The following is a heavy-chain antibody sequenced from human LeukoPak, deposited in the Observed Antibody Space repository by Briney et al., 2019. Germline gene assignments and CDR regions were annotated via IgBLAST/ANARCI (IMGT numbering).Heavy chain of an antibody. D-gene: IGHD1-26*01. V-gene: IGHV4-34*01. CDR3: ARPDPGREAPHGV. CDR2: INPSGST. CDR1: GGSFGSYY. Sequence: PSETLSLTCAVYGGSFGSYYWSWIRQSPEKGLEWTGEINPSGSTNYNPSLESRVTITADTSKNQFSLNLTSVTAADTAVYYCARPDPGREAPHGVWGQGTRVTVSS. J-gene: IGHJ3*01.